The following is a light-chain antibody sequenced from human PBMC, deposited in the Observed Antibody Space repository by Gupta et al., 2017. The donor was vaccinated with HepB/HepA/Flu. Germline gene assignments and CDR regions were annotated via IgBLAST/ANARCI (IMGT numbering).Light chain of an antibody. CDR2: GAS. V-gene: IGKV3-15*01. J-gene: IGKJ1*01. CDR3: HKYINWPT. CDR1: QSIRSN. Sequence: EIVMTQSPATLSVSPGERATLSCKASQSIRSNVAWYQQKPGQAPRHLIYGASTRSTGIPARFGGSGSGTEFTRIISSLQSEDFAIYDCHKYINWPTFGQGTKVEI.